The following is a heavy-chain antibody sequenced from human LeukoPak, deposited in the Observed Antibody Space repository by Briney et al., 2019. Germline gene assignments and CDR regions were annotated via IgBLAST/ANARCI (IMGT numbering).Heavy chain of an antibody. Sequence: SGRSLRLSCAASGFTFSSYAMNWVRQAPDKGLEWVAVISYDGSDKYYADSVKGRFTISRDNSKNTLYLQMKSLRDEDTAVYYCARVLGIVVVPSYGMDVWGQGTTVTVSS. D-gene: IGHD2-2*03. CDR2: ISYDGSDK. CDR3: ARVLGIVVVPSYGMDV. CDR1: GFTFSSYA. J-gene: IGHJ6*02. V-gene: IGHV3-30-3*01.